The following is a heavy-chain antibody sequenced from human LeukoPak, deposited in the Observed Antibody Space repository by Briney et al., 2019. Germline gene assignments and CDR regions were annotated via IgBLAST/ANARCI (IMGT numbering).Heavy chain of an antibody. CDR3: ARGKSSSWYGFDY. D-gene: IGHD6-13*01. J-gene: IGHJ4*02. Sequence: PSETLSLTCTVSGGSISSYYWSWIRQPAGKGLEWVGHIYTSRTTNYNPSLKSPVTMSVDPSKNQFSLQLSSVTAADTAVYYCARGKSSSWYGFDYWGQGTLVTVSS. CDR2: IYTSRTT. V-gene: IGHV4-4*07. CDR1: GGSISSYY.